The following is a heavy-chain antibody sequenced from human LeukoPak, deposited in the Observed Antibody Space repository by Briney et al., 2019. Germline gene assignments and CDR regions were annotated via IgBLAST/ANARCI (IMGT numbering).Heavy chain of an antibody. J-gene: IGHJ4*02. CDR1: GFTFSSDG. Sequence: GRSLRLSCAASGFTFSSDGMHWVRQAPGKGLEWVAVISNDGSKTYYGDSVKGRFTISRDNSKNTLYLQMNSLRAEDTAVYYCARDRGYNYWGQGTLVTVSS. CDR2: ISNDGSKT. D-gene: IGHD5-18*01. CDR3: ARDRGYNY. V-gene: IGHV3-30*03.